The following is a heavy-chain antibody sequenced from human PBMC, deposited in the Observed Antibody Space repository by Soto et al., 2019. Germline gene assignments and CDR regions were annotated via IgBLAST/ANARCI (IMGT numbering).Heavy chain of an antibody. CDR2: IYSGGNT. J-gene: IGHJ4*02. D-gene: IGHD2-2*01. CDR1: GGSISSGDNY. CDR3: GSGPSTTWIDN. V-gene: IGHV4-39*01. Sequence: SETLSLTCTVSGGSISSGDNYWGWIRQPPGKGLEWIGSIYSGGNTYYNPSLRSRLTIFVDTAKNLISLKLSSVTAADSAIYYCGSGPSTTWIDNWGLGTQVTVSS.